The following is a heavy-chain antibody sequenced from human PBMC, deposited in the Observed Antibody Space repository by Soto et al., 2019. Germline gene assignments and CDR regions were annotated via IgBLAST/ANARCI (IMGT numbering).Heavy chain of an antibody. Sequence: ASVKVSCKASGYTFTGYYMHWVRQAPGQGLEWMGWINPNSGGTNYAQMFQGWVTMTRDTSISTAYMELSRLRSDDTAVYYCARDGYSSSWLTRSDLDDAFDIWGQGTMVTVSS. CDR2: INPNSGGT. CDR1: GYTFTGYY. CDR3: ARDGYSSSWLTRSDLDDAFDI. D-gene: IGHD6-13*01. J-gene: IGHJ3*02. V-gene: IGHV1-2*04.